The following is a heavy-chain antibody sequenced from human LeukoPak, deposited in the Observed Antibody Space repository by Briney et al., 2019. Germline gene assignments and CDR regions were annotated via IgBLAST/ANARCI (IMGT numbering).Heavy chain of an antibody. CDR2: IIPIFGTA. V-gene: IGHV1-69*05. J-gene: IGHJ4*02. Sequence: ASVKVSCKASGGTFSSYAISWVRQAPGQGLEWMGRIIPIFGTANYAQKFQGRVTITTDESTSTAYMELSSPRSEDTAVYYCARHGYSSSWYSIDYWGQGTLVTVSS. CDR1: GGTFSSYA. D-gene: IGHD6-13*01. CDR3: ARHGYSSSWYSIDY.